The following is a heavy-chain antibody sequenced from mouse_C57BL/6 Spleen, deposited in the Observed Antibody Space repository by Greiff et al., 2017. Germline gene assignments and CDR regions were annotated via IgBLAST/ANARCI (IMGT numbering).Heavy chain of an antibody. CDR1: GYSITSGYY. D-gene: IGHD1-1*01. CDR2: ISYDGSN. Sequence: EVKLQESGPGLVKPSQSLSLTCSVTGYSITSGYYWNWIRQFPGNKLEWMGYISYDGSNNYHPSLKNRISITRDTSKNQFFLKLNSVTTEDTATYYGARDGSIFDDWGQGTTLTVSS. J-gene: IGHJ2*01. CDR3: ARDGSIFDD. V-gene: IGHV3-6*01.